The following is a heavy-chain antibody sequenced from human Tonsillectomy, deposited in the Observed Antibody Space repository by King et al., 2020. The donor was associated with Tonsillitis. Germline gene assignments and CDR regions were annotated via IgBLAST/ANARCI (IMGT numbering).Heavy chain of an antibody. CDR3: ARRSGGSYER. D-gene: IGHD1-26*01. Sequence: QLQESGPGLVKPSETLSLTCTVSGGSISSYYWSWIRQPPGKGLEWIGYISYSGSTNYHPSLTSRVTISVDTSKNQFSLKLSSVTAADTAVYYCARRSGGSYERWGQGTLATVSS. CDR1: GGSISSYY. V-gene: IGHV4-59*08. CDR2: ISYSGST. J-gene: IGHJ4*02.